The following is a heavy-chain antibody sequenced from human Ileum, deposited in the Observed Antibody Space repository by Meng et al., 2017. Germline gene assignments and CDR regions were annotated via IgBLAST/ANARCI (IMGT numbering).Heavy chain of an antibody. J-gene: IGHJ4*02. V-gene: IGHV4-4*02. CDR1: GVSISSAIW. CDR2: IFQSGST. D-gene: IGHD1-14*01. CDR3: AKAAAYNLDI. Sequence: QVQLQESGPGLVKPSGTLSLPGAGSGVSISSAIWWGWVRQPPGKGLEWIGEIFQSGSTNYNPSLKSRVSISVDKSKNHLSLSLSSVTAADTAVYYCAKAAAYNLDIWGQGALVTVSS.